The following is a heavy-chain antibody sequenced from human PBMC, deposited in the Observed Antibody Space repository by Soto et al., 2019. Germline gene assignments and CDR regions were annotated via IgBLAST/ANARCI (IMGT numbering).Heavy chain of an antibody. CDR3: ARKGSGSWNYYYYYMDV. CDR1: GYTFTSYY. D-gene: IGHD2-15*01. CDR2: INPSGGST. J-gene: IGHJ6*03. V-gene: IGHV1-46*03. Sequence: ASVKVSCRASGYTFTSYYMHWVRQAPGQGLEWMGIINPSGGSTSYAQKFQGRVTMTRDTSTSTVYMELSSLRSEDTAVYYCARKGSGSWNYYYYYMDVWGKGTTVTVSS.